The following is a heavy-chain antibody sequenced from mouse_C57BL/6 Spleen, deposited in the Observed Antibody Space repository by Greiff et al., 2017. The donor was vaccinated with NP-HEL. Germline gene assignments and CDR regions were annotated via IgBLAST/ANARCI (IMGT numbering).Heavy chain of an antibody. CDR1: GYTFTSYW. V-gene: IGHV1-52*01. J-gene: IGHJ2*01. Sequence: QVQLQQPGAELVRPGSSVKLSCKASGYTFTSYWMHWVKQRPIQGLEWIGNIDPSDSETHYNQKFKDKATLTVDKSSSTAYMQLSSLTSEDSAVYYCARGNYGNCYYFDYWGQGTTLTVSS. D-gene: IGHD2-1*01. CDR3: ARGNYGNCYYFDY. CDR2: IDPSDSET.